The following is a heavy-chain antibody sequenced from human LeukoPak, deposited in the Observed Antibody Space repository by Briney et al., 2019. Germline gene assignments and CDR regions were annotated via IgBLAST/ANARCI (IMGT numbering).Heavy chain of an antibody. CDR1: GGTFSSYA. CDR2: IIPIFGTA. CDR3: ASTYDSSGYYLDQYYFDY. D-gene: IGHD3-22*01. Sequence: SVKVSCKASGGTFSSYAISWVRQAPGQGLEWMGGIIPIFGTANYAQKFQGRVTITADESTSTAYMELSSLRSEDTAVYYRASTYDSSGYYLDQYYFDYWGQGTLVTVSS. J-gene: IGHJ4*02. V-gene: IGHV1-69*13.